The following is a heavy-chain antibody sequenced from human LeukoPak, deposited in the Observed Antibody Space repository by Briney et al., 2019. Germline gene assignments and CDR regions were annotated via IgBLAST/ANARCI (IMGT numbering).Heavy chain of an antibody. CDR1: GYTLTELS. CDR3: ARSSYYDSSGYYLFDY. V-gene: IGHV1-69*05. D-gene: IGHD3-22*01. J-gene: IGHJ4*02. CDR2: IIPIFGTA. Sequence: SVKVSCKVSGYTLTELSMHWVRQAPGKGLEWMGGIIPIFGTANYAQKFQGRVTITTDESTSTAYMELSSLRSEDTAVYYCARSSYYDSSGYYLFDYWGQGTLVTVSS.